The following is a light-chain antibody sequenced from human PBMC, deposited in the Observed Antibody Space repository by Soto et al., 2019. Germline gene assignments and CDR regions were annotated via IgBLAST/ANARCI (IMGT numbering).Light chain of an antibody. Sequence: EIVLTQSPGTLSLSPGERATLSCRASQSVSSYLAWYQQKPGQAPRLLIYDASNRATGIPARFSGSGSGTEFTLTISSLQPEDFATYYCLQHNVFPRTFGQGTKVDIK. CDR1: QSVSSY. CDR3: LQHNVFPRT. J-gene: IGKJ1*01. V-gene: IGKV3-11*01. CDR2: DAS.